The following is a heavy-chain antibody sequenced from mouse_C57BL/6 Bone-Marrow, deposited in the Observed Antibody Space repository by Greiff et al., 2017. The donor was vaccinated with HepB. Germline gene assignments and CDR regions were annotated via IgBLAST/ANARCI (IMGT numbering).Heavy chain of an antibody. CDR3: ARSNRGFAY. CDR2: INPSSGYT. V-gene: IGHV1-4*01. CDR1: GYTFTSYT. Sequence: VKLVESGAELARPGASVKMSCKASGYTFTSYTMHWVKQRPGQGLEWIGYINPSSGYTKYNQKFKDKATLTADKSSSTAYMQLSSLTSEDSAVYYCARSNRGFAYWGQGTLVTVSA. J-gene: IGHJ3*01.